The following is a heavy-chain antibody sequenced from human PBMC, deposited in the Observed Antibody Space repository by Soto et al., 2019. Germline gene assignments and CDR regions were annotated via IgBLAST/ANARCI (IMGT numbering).Heavy chain of an antibody. CDR3: ARGLEAGYYFAY. CDR2: ITTSGDRS. D-gene: IGHD3-22*01. J-gene: IGHJ4*02. V-gene: IGHV3-23*01. Sequence: EVQLLESGGRLIQPGGSLRLCCAASGFNFSSYAMSWIRQAPGKGPEWVAGITTSGDRSGYADSVKGRFTVSRDNSQNTMYLQLNSLRGDDTAIYYCARGLEAGYYFAYWGQGTLVTVSS. CDR1: GFNFSSYA.